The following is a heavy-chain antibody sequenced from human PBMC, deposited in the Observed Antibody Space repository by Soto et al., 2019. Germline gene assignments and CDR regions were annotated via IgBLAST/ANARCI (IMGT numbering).Heavy chain of an antibody. CDR3: AKDAYYYGSGLKNWFDP. J-gene: IGHJ5*02. V-gene: IGHV3-23*01. CDR1: GFTFISYA. D-gene: IGHD3-10*01. Sequence: LRLSCAASGFTFISYAMSWVRQAPGKGLEWVSAISGSGGSTYYADSVKGRFTISRDNSKNTLYLQMNSLRAEDTAVYYCAKDAYYYGSGLKNWFDPWGQGTLVTVSS. CDR2: ISGSGGST.